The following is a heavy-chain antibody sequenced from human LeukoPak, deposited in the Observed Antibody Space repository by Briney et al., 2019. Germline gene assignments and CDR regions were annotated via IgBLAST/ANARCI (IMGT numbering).Heavy chain of an antibody. CDR1: GGSISSSSYY. V-gene: IGHV4-39*07. D-gene: IGHD1-26*01. CDR2: IYYSGST. J-gene: IGHJ4*02. CDR3: ARDRAAIVGAGLDY. Sequence: SETLSLTCTVSGGSISSSSYYWGWIRQPPGKGLEWIGSIYYSGSTYYNPSLKSRVTISVDTSKNQFSLKLSSVTAADTAVYYCARDRAAIVGAGLDYWGQGTLVTVSS.